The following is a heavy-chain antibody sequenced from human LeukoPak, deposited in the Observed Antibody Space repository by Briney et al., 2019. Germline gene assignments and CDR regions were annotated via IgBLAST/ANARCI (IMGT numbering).Heavy chain of an antibody. CDR3: ARAVAGYDLDY. D-gene: IGHD6-19*01. Sequence: SETLSLTCAVYGGSFSGYYWSWIRQPPGKGLEWIGEVNHSGSTNYNPSLKSRVTISVDTSKDQFSLKLSSVTAADTAVYYCARAVAGYDLDYWGQGTLVTVSS. J-gene: IGHJ4*02. CDR2: VNHSGST. V-gene: IGHV4-34*01. CDR1: GGSFSGYY.